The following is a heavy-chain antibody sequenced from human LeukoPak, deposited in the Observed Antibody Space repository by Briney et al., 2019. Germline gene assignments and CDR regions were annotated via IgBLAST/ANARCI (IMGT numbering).Heavy chain of an antibody. Sequence: ASQTLSLTCTVSARSISSGDYYWSWIRQPPGKGLEWIGYIYYSGSTYYNPSLKSRVTISVDTSKTQFSLKLRSVTAADTAVYYCASTGKAQTYYGMDVWGQGTTVTVSS. CDR2: IYYSGST. CDR1: ARSISSGDYY. V-gene: IGHV4-30-4*01. J-gene: IGHJ6*02. CDR3: ASTGKAQTYYGMDV.